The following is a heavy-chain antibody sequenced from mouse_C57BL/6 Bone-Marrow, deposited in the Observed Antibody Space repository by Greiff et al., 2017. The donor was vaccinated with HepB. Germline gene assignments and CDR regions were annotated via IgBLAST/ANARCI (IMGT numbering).Heavy chain of an antibody. D-gene: IGHD2-12*01. CDR3: ARAYYRFAY. CDR1: GYTFTSYW. J-gene: IGHJ3*01. Sequence: QVQLQQSGAELAKPGASVKLSCKASGYTFTSYWMHWVKQRPGQGLEWIGYINPSSGYTKYNQKFKDKATWTADKSSSTAYMQLSSLTYEDSAVDYCARAYYRFAYWGQGTLVTVSA. V-gene: IGHV1-7*01. CDR2: INPSSGYT.